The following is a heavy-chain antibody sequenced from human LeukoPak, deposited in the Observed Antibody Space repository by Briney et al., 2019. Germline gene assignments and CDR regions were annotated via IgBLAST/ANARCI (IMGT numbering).Heavy chain of an antibody. CDR1: GGSISSGGYY. J-gene: IGHJ1*01. CDR3: ARVVVPAATADYFQH. CDR2: IYYSGST. Sequence: PSQTLSLTCTVSGGSISSGGYYWSWIRQHAGKGLEWIGYIYYSGSTYYNPSLKSRVTISVDTSKNQFSLKLSSVTAADTAVYYCARVVVPAATADYFQHWGQGTLVTVSS. D-gene: IGHD2-2*01. V-gene: IGHV4-31*03.